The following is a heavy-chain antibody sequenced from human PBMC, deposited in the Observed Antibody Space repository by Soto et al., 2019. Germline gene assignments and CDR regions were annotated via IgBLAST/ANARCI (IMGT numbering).Heavy chain of an antibody. CDR3: AKGAVPAAPEPEYYYYYYMDV. D-gene: IGHD2-2*01. J-gene: IGHJ6*03. Sequence: GGSLRLSCAASGFTFSSYAMSWVRQAPGKGLEWVSAISGSGGSTYYADSVKGRFTISRDNSKNTLYLQMNSLRAEDTAVYYCAKGAVPAAPEPEYYYYYYMDVWGKGTTVTVSS. CDR2: ISGSGGST. CDR1: GFTFSSYA. V-gene: IGHV3-23*01.